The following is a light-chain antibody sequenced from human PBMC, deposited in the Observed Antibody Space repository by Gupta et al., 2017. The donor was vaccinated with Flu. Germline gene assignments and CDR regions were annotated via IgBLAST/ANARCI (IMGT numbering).Light chain of an antibody. J-gene: IGLJ2*01. V-gene: IGLV1-47*01. CDR2: KNK. CDR1: TSNIETNN. CDR3: AVWDDRLRGKI. Sequence: QAVLTQPPATSGTPGQRVSISCSGSTSNIETNNVNWYQQLPGTAPNLLIYKNKQRPSGVPDRFAGSKSGTSASLASSRLRPEDEAYYYCAVWDDRLRGKIFGGGTKLTVL.